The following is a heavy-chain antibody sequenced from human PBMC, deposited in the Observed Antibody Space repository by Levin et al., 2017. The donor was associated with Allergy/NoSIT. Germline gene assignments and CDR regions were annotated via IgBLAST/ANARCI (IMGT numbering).Heavy chain of an antibody. J-gene: IGHJ6*02. D-gene: IGHD3-10*01. Sequence: KISCQASGGTFSSYAINWVRQAPGQGLEWMGGIIPIFGTANYAQKFQGRVTITADESTSTAYMELSSLRSEDTAVYYCARDRVLHSDYYYYYGMDVWGQGPRSPSP. CDR3: ARDRVLHSDYYYYYGMDV. V-gene: IGHV1-69*01. CDR2: IIPIFGTA. CDR1: GGTFSSYA.